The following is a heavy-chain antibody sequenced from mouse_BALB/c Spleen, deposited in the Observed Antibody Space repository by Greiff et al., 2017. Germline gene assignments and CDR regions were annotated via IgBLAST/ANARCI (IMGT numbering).Heavy chain of an antibody. CDR3: ARGSPFAY. J-gene: IGHJ3*01. CDR2: IDPENGNT. CDR1: GFNIKDYY. V-gene: IGHV14-1*02. Sequence: EVQLVESGAELVRPGALVKLSCKASGFNIKDYYMHWVKQRPEQGLEWIGWIDPENGNTIYDPKFQGKASITADTSSNTAYLQLSSLTSEDTAVYYCARGSPFAYWGQGTLVTVSA.